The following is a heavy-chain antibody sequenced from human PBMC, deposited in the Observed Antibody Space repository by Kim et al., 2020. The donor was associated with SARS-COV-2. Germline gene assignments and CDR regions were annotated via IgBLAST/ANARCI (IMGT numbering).Heavy chain of an antibody. CDR3: ARSGYSYGWVYYYGMDV. CDR2: IIPILGIA. D-gene: IGHD5-18*01. V-gene: IGHV1-69*04. Sequence: SVKVSCKASGGTFSSYAISWVRQAPGQGLEWMGRIIPILGIANYAQKFQGRVTITADKSTSTAYMELSSLRSEDTAVYYCARSGYSYGWVYYYGMDVWGQGTTVTVSS. J-gene: IGHJ6*02. CDR1: GGTFSSYA.